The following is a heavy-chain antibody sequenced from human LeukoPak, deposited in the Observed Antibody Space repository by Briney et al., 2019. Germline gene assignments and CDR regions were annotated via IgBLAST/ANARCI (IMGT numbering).Heavy chain of an antibody. D-gene: IGHD7-27*01. CDR2: ISYDGNNK. V-gene: IGHV3-30-3*01. J-gene: IGHJ3*02. Sequence: GGSLRLSCAASGFTVSNYAMSWVRQAPGKGLEWVAVISYDGNNKYYANSVKGRFTISRDNSKNTLYLQMNSLRPEDTAIYYCARGNWGSLFDAFDIWGQGAMVTVSS. CDR3: ARGNWGSLFDAFDI. CDR1: GFTVSNYA.